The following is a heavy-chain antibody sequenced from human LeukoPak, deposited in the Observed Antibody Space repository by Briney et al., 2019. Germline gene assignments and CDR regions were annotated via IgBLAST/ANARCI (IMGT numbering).Heavy chain of an antibody. Sequence: QAGGSLRLSCAASGFTFSTYGINWVRQAPGKGLEWTSYISSSSSSIHYADSVKGRLTISRDDGKNSLYLQMNSLRAEDTAVYYCAIIPYYYGSGRSMDVWGQGTTVTVSS. CDR2: ISSSSSSI. CDR1: GFTFSTYG. CDR3: AIIPYYYGSGRSMDV. J-gene: IGHJ6*02. V-gene: IGHV3-48*04. D-gene: IGHD3-10*01.